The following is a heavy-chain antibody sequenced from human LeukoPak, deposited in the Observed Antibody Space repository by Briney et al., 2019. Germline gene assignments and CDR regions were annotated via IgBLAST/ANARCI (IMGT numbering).Heavy chain of an antibody. CDR1: GYTFTNNY. D-gene: IGHD3-10*01. V-gene: IGHV1-8*02. CDR3: ARVPRRGDQFDP. Sequence: GASVKVSCKASGYTFTNNYMHWVRQAPGQGLEWMGWMNPKNGDTGYALKFQDRVTMSRNTPISTAYMELGSLRSEDTAVYYCARVPRRGDQFDPWGQGTLVTVSS. J-gene: IGHJ5*02. CDR2: MNPKNGDT.